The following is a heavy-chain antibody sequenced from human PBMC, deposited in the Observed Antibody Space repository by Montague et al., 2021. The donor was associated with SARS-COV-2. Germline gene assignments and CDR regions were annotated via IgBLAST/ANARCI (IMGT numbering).Heavy chain of an antibody. Sequence: SETLSLTCTVSGGSISSYYWSWIRQPPGKGLEGIGYIYYSGSTNYNSSLKSRVTISVDTSKNKFSLKLSSVTAADTAVYYCARLGRGYSYAQSAFDIWGQGTMVTVSS. J-gene: IGHJ3*02. CDR3: ARLGRGYSYAQSAFDI. CDR2: IYYSGST. V-gene: IGHV4-59*08. D-gene: IGHD5-18*01. CDR1: GGSISSYY.